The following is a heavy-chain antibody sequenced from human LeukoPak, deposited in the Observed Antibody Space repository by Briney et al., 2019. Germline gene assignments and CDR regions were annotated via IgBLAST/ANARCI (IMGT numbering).Heavy chain of an antibody. CDR3: TTYGRNKYFGY. J-gene: IGHJ4*02. CDR2: IKTKTDGGTT. Sequence: GGSLRLSCAASGFTFSNAWMSWVRQAPGKGLEWVGLIKTKTDGGTTDYAAPVKGRFTISRDDSKNTLFLQVNSLKTGDTAVYYCTTYGRNKYFGYWGQGTLVTVSS. CDR1: GFTFSNAW. D-gene: IGHD1/OR15-1a*01. V-gene: IGHV3-15*01.